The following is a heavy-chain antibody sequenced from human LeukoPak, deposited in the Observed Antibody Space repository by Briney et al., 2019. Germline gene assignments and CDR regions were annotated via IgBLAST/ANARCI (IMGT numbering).Heavy chain of an antibody. J-gene: IGHJ1*01. V-gene: IGHV1-46*01. D-gene: IGHD3-9*01. CDR3: ARDPYPLTGNAAFFQD. CDR1: GYTFTGYY. CDR2: INPSGGST. Sequence: ASVKVSCKASGYTFTGYYMHWVRQAPGQGLEWMGIINPSGGSTSYAQKFQGRLTLTTDTSSSTVYMELRGLTSDDTAVYYCARDPYPLTGNAAFFQDWGQGSLVIVSS.